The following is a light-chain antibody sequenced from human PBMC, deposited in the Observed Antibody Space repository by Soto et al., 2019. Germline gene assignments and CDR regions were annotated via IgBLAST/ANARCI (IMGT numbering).Light chain of an antibody. CDR1: GSDVGGYHY. V-gene: IGLV2-8*01. J-gene: IGLJ1*01. CDR3: GSYAGSSNV. CDR2: EVN. Sequence: QSALTQPPSASGSPGQSVAISCTGTGSDVGGYHYVSWYHRHPGKAPKLMIYEVNQRPSGVPDRFTGSQSGNTASLTVSGLQAEDEDDYYCGSYAGSSNVFGTGTKVTGL.